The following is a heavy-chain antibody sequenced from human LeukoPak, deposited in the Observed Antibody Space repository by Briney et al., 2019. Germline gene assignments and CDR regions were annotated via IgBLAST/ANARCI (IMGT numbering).Heavy chain of an antibody. Sequence: SETLSLPCTVSGGSISSYSWSWIRQPAGKGLEWIGLFYASGITNYNPSLKTRVTISVDTYKNQFSLNLRSVTAADTAIYYCATTLDYGCFDPWGQGALVTVSS. CDR1: GGSISSYS. CDR2: FYASGIT. CDR3: ATTLDYGCFDP. J-gene: IGHJ5*02. V-gene: IGHV4-4*07. D-gene: IGHD3-16*01.